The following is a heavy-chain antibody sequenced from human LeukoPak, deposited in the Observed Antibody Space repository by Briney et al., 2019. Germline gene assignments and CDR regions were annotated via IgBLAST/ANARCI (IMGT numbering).Heavy chain of an antibody. CDR3: ARTSYSSGLGDY. J-gene: IGHJ4*02. V-gene: IGHV4-34*01. Sequence: PSETLSLTCAVYGGSFSGYYWSWIRQPPGKGLEWIGEINHSGSTNYNPSLKSRVTISVDTSKNQFSLKLSSVTAADTAVYYCARTSYSSGLGDYWGQGTLVTVSS. CDR1: GGSFSGYY. D-gene: IGHD6-19*01. CDR2: INHSGST.